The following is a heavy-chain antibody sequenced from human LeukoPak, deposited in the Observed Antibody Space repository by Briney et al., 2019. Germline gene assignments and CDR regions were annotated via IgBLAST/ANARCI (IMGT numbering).Heavy chain of an antibody. CDR1: GYTFTSYG. CDR2: ISGYNANT. V-gene: IGHV1-18*01. J-gene: IGHJ4*01. CDR3: ARPTVSGSFDY. Sequence: ASMKVSCKTSGYTFTSYGISWVRQAPGQGLEWMGWISGYNANTNYGQKFQGRVTMTIDTSTTTVYMELRSLRSDDTAVYYCARPTVSGSFDYWGHGTLVTVSS. D-gene: IGHD6-19*01.